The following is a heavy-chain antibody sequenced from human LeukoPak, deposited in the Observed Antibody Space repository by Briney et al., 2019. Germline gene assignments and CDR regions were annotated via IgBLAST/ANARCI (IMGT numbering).Heavy chain of an antibody. D-gene: IGHD3-10*01. Sequence: GGSLRLPCAASGFTFSSYSMNWVRQAPGKGLEWVSSISSSSSYIYYADSVKGRFTISRDNAKNTLYLQMNSLRAEDTAVYYCASDRFGELFDYWGQGTLVTVSS. V-gene: IGHV3-21*01. CDR2: ISSSSSYI. J-gene: IGHJ4*02. CDR3: ASDRFGELFDY. CDR1: GFTFSSYS.